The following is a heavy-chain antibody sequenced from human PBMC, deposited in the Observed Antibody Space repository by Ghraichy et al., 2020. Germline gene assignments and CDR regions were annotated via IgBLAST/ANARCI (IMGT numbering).Heavy chain of an antibody. CDR3: ARDLPFRGLISGSYYYYYGMDV. Sequence: ASVKVSCKASGYTFTSYGISWVRQAPGQGLEWMGWISAYNGNTNYAQKLQGRVTMTTDTSTSTAYMELRSLRSDDTAVYYCARDLPFRGLISGSYYYYYGMDVWGQGTTVTVSS. CDR1: GYTFTSYG. CDR2: ISAYNGNT. J-gene: IGHJ6*02. V-gene: IGHV1-18*01. D-gene: IGHD1-26*01.